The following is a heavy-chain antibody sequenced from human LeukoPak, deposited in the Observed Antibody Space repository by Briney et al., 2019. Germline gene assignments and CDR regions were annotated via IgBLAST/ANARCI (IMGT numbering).Heavy chain of an antibody. CDR1: GFNFADYA. CDR3: TRDYQLLPD. V-gene: IGHV3-49*04. D-gene: IGHD2-2*01. CDR2: IRSKAYGETP. J-gene: IGHJ4*02. Sequence: PGRSLRLSCTGSGFNFADYAMSWVRQAPGKGLEWVGFIRSKAYGETPLYAATVKGRFTISRDDSKRVAYLQMNSLKTEDTGVYFCTRDYQLLPDWGQGTLVTVYS.